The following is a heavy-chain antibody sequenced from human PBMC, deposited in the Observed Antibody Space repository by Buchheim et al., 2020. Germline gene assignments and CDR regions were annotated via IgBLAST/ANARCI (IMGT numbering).Heavy chain of an antibody. V-gene: IGHV3-23*01. CDR1: GFTFSSYA. D-gene: IGHD3-9*01. J-gene: IGHJ3*02. CDR3: AKDVGYYDILTGYPKGDAFDI. CDR2: ISGSGGST. Sequence: EVQLLESGGGLVQPGGSLRLSCAASGFTFSSYAMSWVRQAPGKGLEWVSAISGSGGSTYYADSVTGRFTISSDNSKNTLYLQMNSLRAEDTAVYYCAKDVGYYDILTGYPKGDAFDIWGQGT.